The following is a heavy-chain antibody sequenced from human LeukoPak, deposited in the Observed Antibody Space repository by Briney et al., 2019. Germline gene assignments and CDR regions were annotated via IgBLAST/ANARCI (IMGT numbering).Heavy chain of an antibody. CDR1: GFSVSTYG. J-gene: IGHJ4*02. CDR3: AKHSHDGSAPYYEVQFDS. D-gene: IGHD3-22*01. Sequence: GGSLRLSCAASGFSVSTYGMSWVRQAPGKGLDWVSMISGSGGRTYYPDSVKGRFTISRDNSKNTVYLQMNSLRAEDTAVYYCAKHSHDGSAPYYEVQFDSWGQGTLVTVSS. V-gene: IGHV3-23*01. CDR2: ISGSGGRT.